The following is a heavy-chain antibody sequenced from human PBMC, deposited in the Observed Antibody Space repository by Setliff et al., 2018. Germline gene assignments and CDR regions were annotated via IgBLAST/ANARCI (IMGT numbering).Heavy chain of an antibody. V-gene: IGHV3-7*01. D-gene: IGHD4-17*01. J-gene: IGHJ4*02. Sequence: QPGGSLRLSCVVSGFSFSRHWMSWVRQAPGKGLEWVADIKQDGSTKYYLDSVRGRFTISRDNAENSLTLQMNSLRVEDTAVYYCSRDLQGSGDYVVDYWGQGTLVTVS. CDR2: IKQDGSTK. CDR1: GFSFSRHW. CDR3: SRDLQGSGDYVVDY.